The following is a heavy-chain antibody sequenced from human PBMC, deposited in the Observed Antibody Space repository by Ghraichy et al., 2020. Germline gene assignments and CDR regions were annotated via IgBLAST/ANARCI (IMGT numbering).Heavy chain of an antibody. D-gene: IGHD3-16*01. CDR1: GFTVSSNY. J-gene: IGHJ4*02. V-gene: IGHV3-53*01. CDR3: AREYDG. Sequence: ETLSLTCAASGFTVSSNYMSWVRQAPGKGLEWVSVIYSGGSTYYADSVKGRFTISRDNSKNTLYLQMNSLRAEDTAVYYCAREYDGWGQGTLVTVSS. CDR2: IYSGGST.